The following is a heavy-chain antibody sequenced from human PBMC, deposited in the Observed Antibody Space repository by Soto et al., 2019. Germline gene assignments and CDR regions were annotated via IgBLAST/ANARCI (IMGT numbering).Heavy chain of an antibody. Sequence: QVQLVESGGGVVQPGRSLRLSCAASGFTFSSYGMHWVRQAPGKGLEWVAVISYDGSNKYYADSVKGRFTISRDNSKNTLYLQMNSLRAADTAVYYSAKEALGVDTAMAMDFWGQVTTVTVSS. CDR3: AKEALGVDTAMAMDF. V-gene: IGHV3-30*18. D-gene: IGHD5-18*01. CDR1: GFTFSSYG. J-gene: IGHJ6*02. CDR2: ISYDGSNK.